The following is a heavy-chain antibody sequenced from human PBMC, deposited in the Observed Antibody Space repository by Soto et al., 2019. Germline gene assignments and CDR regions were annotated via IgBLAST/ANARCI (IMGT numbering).Heavy chain of an antibody. D-gene: IGHD3-10*01. CDR2: VKQDGSEE. CDR3: ARDTYYYGSGSYSP. J-gene: IGHJ5*02. V-gene: IGHV3-7*01. CDR1: GFSISTYW. Sequence: GGSLRLSCAASGFSISTYWMSWVRQAPGKGLEWVANVKQDGSEEYYVDSVKGRFAISRDNAKNSLYLQMNSLRAEDTAVYYCARDTYYYGSGSYSPWGQGTLVTVSS.